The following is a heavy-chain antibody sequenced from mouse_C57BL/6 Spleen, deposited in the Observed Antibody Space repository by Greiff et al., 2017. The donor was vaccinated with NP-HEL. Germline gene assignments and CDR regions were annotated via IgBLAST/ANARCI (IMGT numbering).Heavy chain of an antibody. CDR2: IRLKSDNYAT. V-gene: IGHV6-3*01. CDR1: GFTFSNYW. CDR3: TRSSFNFFYAMDY. D-gene: IGHD1-3*01. Sequence: EVKVEESGGGLVQPGGSMKLSCVASGFTFSNYWMNWVRQSPEKGLEWVAQIRLKSDNYATHYAESVKGRFTISRDDSQSSVYLQMNNLRAEDTGIYYCTRSSFNFFYAMDYWGQGTSVTVSS. J-gene: IGHJ4*01.